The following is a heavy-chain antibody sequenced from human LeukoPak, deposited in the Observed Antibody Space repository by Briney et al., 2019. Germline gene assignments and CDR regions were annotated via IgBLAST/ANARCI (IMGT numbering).Heavy chain of an antibody. V-gene: IGHV3-53*01. CDR2: IYSGGST. D-gene: IGHD6-19*01. J-gene: IGHJ5*02. CDR3: AREYSSGWNWFDP. Sequence: SGGSLRLSCAASGFTFSSYAMSWVRQAPGKGLEWVSVIYSGGSTYYADSVKGRFTISRDNSKNTLYLQMNSLRAEDTAVYYCAREYSSGWNWFDPWGQGTLVTVSS. CDR1: GFTFSSYA.